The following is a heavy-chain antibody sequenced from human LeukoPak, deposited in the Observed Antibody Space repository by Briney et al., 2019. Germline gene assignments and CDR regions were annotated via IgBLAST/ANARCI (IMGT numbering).Heavy chain of an antibody. J-gene: IGHJ4*02. CDR1: GFTFVDYA. CDR2: IRSKAYGGTT. Sequence: GGSFRLSCPASGFTFVDYAMSWFRQAPGKGLEWVGFIRSKAYGGTTEYAASVKGRFTISRDDSKSIAYLQMNSLKTEDTAVYYCTREYSGSYAFDYWGQGTLVTVSS. V-gene: IGHV3-49*03. D-gene: IGHD1-26*01. CDR3: TREYSGSYAFDY.